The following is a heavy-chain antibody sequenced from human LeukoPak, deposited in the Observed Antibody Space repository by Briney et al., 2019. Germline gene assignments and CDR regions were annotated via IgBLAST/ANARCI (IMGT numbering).Heavy chain of an antibody. CDR1: GFTFSSYA. Sequence: PGGSLRLSCAASGFTFSSYAMHWVRQAPGKGLEWVAVISYDGSNKYYADSVKGRFTISRDNSKNTLDLQMNSLRAEDTAVYYCARDSGGSGGYYGTFDSWGQGTLVTVSS. D-gene: IGHD3-10*01. J-gene: IGHJ4*02. CDR2: ISYDGSNK. CDR3: ARDSGGSGGYYGTFDS. V-gene: IGHV3-30*04.